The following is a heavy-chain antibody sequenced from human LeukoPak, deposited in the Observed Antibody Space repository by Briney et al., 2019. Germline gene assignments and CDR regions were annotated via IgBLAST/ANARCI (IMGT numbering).Heavy chain of an antibody. CDR2: ISYEGSSK. J-gene: IGHJ6*02. CDR1: GFTFSSYA. CDR3: AKDYYDSSGYYLVDYYYGMDV. D-gene: IGHD3-22*01. Sequence: GGSLRLSCAASGFTFSSYAMHWVRQAPGKGLEWVAVISYEGSSKHYADSVKGRFTISRDNSKNTLYLQMNSLRVEDTAVYYCAKDYYDSSGYYLVDYYYGMDVRGQGTTVTVSS. V-gene: IGHV3-30*18.